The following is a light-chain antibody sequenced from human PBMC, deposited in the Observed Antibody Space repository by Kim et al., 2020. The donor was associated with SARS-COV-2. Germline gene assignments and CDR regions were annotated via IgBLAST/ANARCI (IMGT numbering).Light chain of an antibody. CDR3: QVWDSSRVV. Sequence: SYELTQPPSVSVSPGQTASIACWGDKMGDKYACWYQQKPGQSPVLVIYQDSKRPSGIPERFSGSNSGNTATLTISGTQAMDEADYYCQVWDSSRVVFGGG. J-gene: IGLJ2*01. V-gene: IGLV3-1*01. CDR2: QDS. CDR1: KMGDKY.